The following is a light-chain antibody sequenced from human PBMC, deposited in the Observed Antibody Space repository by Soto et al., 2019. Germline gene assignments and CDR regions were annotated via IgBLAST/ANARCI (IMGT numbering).Light chain of an antibody. J-gene: IGKJ1*01. CDR2: DAS. Sequence: DIPMTQSPSTLSASAGDRVAIPCRTSQSISSWLAWYRQKPGKAPKLLIYDASSLESGVPSRFSGSGSATEFTLTISSLQPDDFATYYCQQYNNYCTFGQGTKVDIK. V-gene: IGKV1-5*01. CDR3: QQYNNYCT. CDR1: QSISSW.